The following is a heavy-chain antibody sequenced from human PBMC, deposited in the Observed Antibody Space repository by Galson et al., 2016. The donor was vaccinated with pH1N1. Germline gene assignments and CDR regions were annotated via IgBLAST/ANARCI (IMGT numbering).Heavy chain of an antibody. V-gene: IGHV1-46*01. CDR1: GYTFITYY. D-gene: IGHD3-22*01. Sequence: SVKVSCKASGYTFITYYIHWVRQAPGQGLEWLGIINPSGVSTTYAQKFQGRVTMTRDTSTSTVYMELSSLRSEDTAVYYWASRSSGQLHFDYWGQGTLVTVSS. J-gene: IGHJ4*02. CDR3: ASRSSGQLHFDY. CDR2: INPSGVST.